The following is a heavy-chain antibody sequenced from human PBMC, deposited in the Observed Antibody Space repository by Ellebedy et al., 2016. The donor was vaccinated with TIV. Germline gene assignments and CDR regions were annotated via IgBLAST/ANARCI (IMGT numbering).Heavy chain of an antibody. V-gene: IGHV1-18*01. CDR1: GYTFTSFG. D-gene: IGHD6-6*01. Sequence: ASVKVSCKASGYTFTSFGILWVRQAPGQGLECMGWISAYNGDTNYAAKLQGRVTMTTDTSTSTAFMELRSLTSDDTAVYYCARVYISYFIDYWGQGTLVAVSS. CDR2: ISAYNGDT. CDR3: ARVYISYFIDY. J-gene: IGHJ4*02.